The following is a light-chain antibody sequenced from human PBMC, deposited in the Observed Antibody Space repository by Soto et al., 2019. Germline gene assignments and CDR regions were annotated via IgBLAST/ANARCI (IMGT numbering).Light chain of an antibody. CDR2: DVS. J-gene: IGLJ1*01. Sequence: QSVLTQPASVSGSPGQSITISCVGTSGDIGDYNYVSWYQQHPGKVPKVIIYDVSNRPSGASSRFSRTKSGITASLTVSGLQAEHEAAYYCCSYTRSGTLIFGTGTTVTVL. CDR1: SGDIGDYNY. V-gene: IGLV2-14*01. CDR3: CSYTRSGTLI.